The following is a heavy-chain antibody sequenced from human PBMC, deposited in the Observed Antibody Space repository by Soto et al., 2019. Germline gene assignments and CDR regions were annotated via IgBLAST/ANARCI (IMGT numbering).Heavy chain of an antibody. J-gene: IGHJ4*02. CDR2: IYFSGGT. CDR1: GGSISSGGYY. D-gene: IGHD1-26*01. Sequence: LSLTCTVSGGSISSGGYYWSWIRQHPGKGLEWIGYIYFSGGTYYNPSFKSRVTISVDTSKNQFSLKLISVTAADTAVYYCVGGSGNYYYYWGPGTLVTVSS. CDR3: VGGSGNYYYY. V-gene: IGHV4-31*03.